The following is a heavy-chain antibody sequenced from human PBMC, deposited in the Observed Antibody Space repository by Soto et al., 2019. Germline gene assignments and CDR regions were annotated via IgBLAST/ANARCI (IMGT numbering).Heavy chain of an antibody. Sequence: EVQMVESGGGLVQPGRSLRLSCTGSGFTFGHYAMTWLRQSPGKGLEWLAFIRNKTFGGTAEYTASVKGRFTISRHESKSIAYLQMNNLKAEDTAVYYCTPDFGSGMYSPDGMDVWGQGTTVTVSS. J-gene: IGHJ6*02. CDR2: IRNKTFGGTA. V-gene: IGHV3-49*01. CDR3: TPDFGSGMYSPDGMDV. CDR1: GFTFGHYA. D-gene: IGHD3-3*01.